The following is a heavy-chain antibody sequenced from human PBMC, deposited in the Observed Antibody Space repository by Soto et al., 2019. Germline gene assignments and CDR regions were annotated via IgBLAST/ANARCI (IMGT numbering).Heavy chain of an antibody. D-gene: IGHD1-26*01. CDR2: IYPGDSDT. CDR1: GYSFTSYW. CDR3: ARSRNSGSYYDAFDI. Sequence: GASLKISCKGSGYSFTSYWIGWVRQMPGKGLEWMGIIYPGDSDTRYSPSFQGQVTISADKSISTAYLQWNSLKASDTAMYYCARSRNSGSYYDAFDIWGRGTMVTVSS. J-gene: IGHJ3*02. V-gene: IGHV5-51*01.